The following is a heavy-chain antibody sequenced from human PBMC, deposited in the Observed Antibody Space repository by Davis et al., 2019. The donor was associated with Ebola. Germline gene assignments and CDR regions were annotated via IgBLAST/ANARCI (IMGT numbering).Heavy chain of an antibody. CDR2: INHSGST. CDR3: ARRTRHAAAAQDY. V-gene: IGHV4-34*01. J-gene: IGHJ4*02. CDR1: GGSFSGYY. D-gene: IGHD6-13*01. Sequence: SETLSLTCAVYGGSFSGYYWSWFRQPPGKGLEWIGEINHSGSTNYNPSLKSRVTISVDTSKNQFSLKLSSVTAADTAVYYCARRTRHAAAAQDYWGQGTLVTVSS.